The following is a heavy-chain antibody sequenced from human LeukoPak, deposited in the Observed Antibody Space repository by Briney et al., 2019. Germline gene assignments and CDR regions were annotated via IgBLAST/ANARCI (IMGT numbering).Heavy chain of an antibody. D-gene: IGHD5-12*01. Sequence: ASVKVSCKASGYTFTSYDINWVRQATGQGLEWMGWMNPNSGNTGYAQKFQGRVTITRNTSISTAYMELSRLRSDDTAVYYCARGGYSGYDPIPANWFDPWGQGTLVTVSS. J-gene: IGHJ5*02. V-gene: IGHV1-8*03. CDR1: GYTFTSYD. CDR3: ARGGYSGYDPIPANWFDP. CDR2: MNPNSGNT.